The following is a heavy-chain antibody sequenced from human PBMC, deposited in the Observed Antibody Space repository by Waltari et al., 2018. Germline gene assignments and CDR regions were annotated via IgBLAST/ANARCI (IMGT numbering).Heavy chain of an antibody. CDR2: INAGNGNT. Sequence: QVQLVQSGAEVKKPGASVKVSCKASGYTFTSYAMHWMRQAPGQRLEWMGWINAGNGNTKYSQKFQGRVTITRDTSASTAYMELSSLRSEDTAVYYCARLLGYCSSTSCHDAFDIWGQGTMVTVSS. CDR3: ARLLGYCSSTSCHDAFDI. D-gene: IGHD2-2*01. CDR1: GYTFTSYA. J-gene: IGHJ3*02. V-gene: IGHV1-3*01.